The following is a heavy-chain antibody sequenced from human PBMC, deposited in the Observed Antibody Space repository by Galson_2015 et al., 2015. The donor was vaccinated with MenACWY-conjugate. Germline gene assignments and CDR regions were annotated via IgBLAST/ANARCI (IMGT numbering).Heavy chain of an antibody. V-gene: IGHV4-59*01. CDR2: IYYSGST. D-gene: IGHD3-3*01. CDR3: ARVGIRFLEWLPGAFGI. Sequence: SETLSLTCTVSGGSISSYYWSWIRQPPGKGLEWIGYIYYSGSTNYNPSLKSRVTISVDTSKNQFSLKLSSVTAADTAVYYCARVGIRFLEWLPGAFGIWGQGTMVTVSS. CDR1: GGSISSYY. J-gene: IGHJ3*02.